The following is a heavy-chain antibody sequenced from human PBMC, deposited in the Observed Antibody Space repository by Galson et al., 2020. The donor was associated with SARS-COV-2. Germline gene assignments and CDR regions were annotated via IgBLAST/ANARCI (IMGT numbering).Heavy chain of an antibody. V-gene: IGHV3-33*06. D-gene: IGHD6-13*01. CDR1: GFTFSSYG. J-gene: IGHJ4*02. CDR2: IWYDGSNK. Sequence: GGSLRLSCAASGFTFSSYGMHWVRQAPGKGLEWVAVIWYDGSNKYYADSVKGRFTISRDNSKNTLYLQMNSLRAEDTAVYYCAKDRGLAAAGTGEDDYWGQGTLVTVSS. CDR3: AKDRGLAAAGTGEDDY.